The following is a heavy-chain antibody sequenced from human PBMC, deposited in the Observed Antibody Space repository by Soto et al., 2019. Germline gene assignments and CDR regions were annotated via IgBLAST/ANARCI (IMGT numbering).Heavy chain of an antibody. V-gene: IGHV1-69*13. CDR1: GGTLSSYA. Sequence: GASVKVSCKASGGTLSSYAISWVRQAPGQGLEWMGGIIPIFGTANYAQKFQGRVTITADESTSTAYTELSSLRSEDTAVYYCARVVGKPHADAFDIWGQGTMVTVSS. D-gene: IGHD6-6*01. CDR3: ARVVGKPHADAFDI. CDR2: IIPIFGTA. J-gene: IGHJ3*02.